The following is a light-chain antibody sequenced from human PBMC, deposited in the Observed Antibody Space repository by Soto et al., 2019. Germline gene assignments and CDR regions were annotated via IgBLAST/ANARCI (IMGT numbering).Light chain of an antibody. J-gene: IGKJ1*01. CDR3: QKHSGAPPT. CDR1: QAMGIY. V-gene: IGKV1-27*01. Sequence: DIQMTQSPSSLSTSVGDRVTITCRASQAMGIYLAWYQQKPGKFTKLLIYSASTLQSGVPSRFSVSGSGTDFTLTINSLQPEDVATYYCQKHSGAPPTFGQGTKVEIK. CDR2: SAS.